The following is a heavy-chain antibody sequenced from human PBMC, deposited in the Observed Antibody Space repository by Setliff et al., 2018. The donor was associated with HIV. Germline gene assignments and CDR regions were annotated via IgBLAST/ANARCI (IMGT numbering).Heavy chain of an antibody. CDR3: AREDYYYYGMDV. Sequence: SETLSLTCTVSGGSISSGSYYWNWIRQPAGKGLEWIGRIYTSGSTNYNPSLKSRVTISVDTSKNQFTLKLSSVTAADTAVYYCAREDYYYYGMDVWGQGTTVTVSS. CDR1: GGSISSGSYY. V-gene: IGHV4-61*02. J-gene: IGHJ6*02. CDR2: IYTSGST.